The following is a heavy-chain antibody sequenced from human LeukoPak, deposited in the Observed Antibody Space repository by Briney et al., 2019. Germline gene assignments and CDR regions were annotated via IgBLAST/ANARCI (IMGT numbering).Heavy chain of an antibody. V-gene: IGHV3-21*06. CDR3: ARDLAGGRFDL. CDR1: GFIFRTYT. CDR2: ISSTSGNI. Sequence: GGSLRLSCTASGFIFRTYTMNWVRQAPGKGLEWVSYISSTSGNIYYADSMKGRFTISIDNTKNLLYLQMNSLRAEDTAVYYCARDLAGGRFDLWGQGTLVTVSS. D-gene: IGHD3-16*01. J-gene: IGHJ5*02.